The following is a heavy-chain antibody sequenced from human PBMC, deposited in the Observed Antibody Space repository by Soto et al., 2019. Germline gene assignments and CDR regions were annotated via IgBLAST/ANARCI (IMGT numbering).Heavy chain of an antibody. CDR3: TPIHGDYTNSNY. Sequence: GGSLRLSCAASGFTFSSYAMHWVRQAPGKGLEWVAVISYDGSNKYYADSVKGRFTISRDNSKNTLYLQMNSLRAEDTAVYYCTPIHGDYTNSNYWGQGTLVTVSS. D-gene: IGHD4-17*01. J-gene: IGHJ4*02. CDR1: GFTFSSYA. CDR2: ISYDGSNK. V-gene: IGHV3-30-3*01.